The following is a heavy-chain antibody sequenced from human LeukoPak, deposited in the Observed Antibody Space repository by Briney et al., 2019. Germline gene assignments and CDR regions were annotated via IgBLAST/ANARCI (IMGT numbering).Heavy chain of an antibody. Sequence: ASVKVSCKASGGTFSSYAISWVRQAPGQGLEWMGGINPIFGTANYAQKFQGRVTITADESTSTAYMELSSLRSEDTAVYYCARRPSGRYYYYGMDVWGQGTTVTVSS. CDR2: INPIFGTA. CDR3: ARRPSGRYYYYGMDV. V-gene: IGHV1-69*13. D-gene: IGHD3-10*01. CDR1: GGTFSSYA. J-gene: IGHJ6*02.